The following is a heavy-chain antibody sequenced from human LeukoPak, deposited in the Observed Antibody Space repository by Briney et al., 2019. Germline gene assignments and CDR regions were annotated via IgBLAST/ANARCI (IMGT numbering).Heavy chain of an antibody. CDR1: GYSFTSYW. Sequence: GESLKISCKGSGYSFTSYWIGWGRQMPGKGREGVGIIDPVDSDTRYSPSFQVQVTISADKSISPDYVQSSSLKASDTAMYYCARRHGDYRDLDHWGQGTLVTVSS. CDR3: ARRHGDYRDLDH. J-gene: IGHJ4*02. D-gene: IGHD4-17*01. V-gene: IGHV5-51*01. CDR2: IDPVDSDT.